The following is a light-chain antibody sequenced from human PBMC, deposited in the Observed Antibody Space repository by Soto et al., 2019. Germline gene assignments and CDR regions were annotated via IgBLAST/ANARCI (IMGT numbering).Light chain of an antibody. J-gene: IGLJ1*01. CDR3: CSYEVTSYV. CDR2: DVS. V-gene: IGLV2-11*01. CDR1: SIDVGGSNY. Sequence: QSALTQPRSVSGSPGQPVTISCTGPSIDVGGSNYVSWYQQHPGKAPKLMIYDVSERPSGVPDRFSGSKSGNTASLTISGLQAEDEADYYCCSYEVTSYVFGNGTKVT.